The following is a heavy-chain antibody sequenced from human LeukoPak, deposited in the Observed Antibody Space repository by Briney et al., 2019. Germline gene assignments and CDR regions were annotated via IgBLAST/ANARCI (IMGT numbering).Heavy chain of an antibody. CDR1: GFTFSSYW. V-gene: IGHV3-74*01. Sequence: GGSLRLSCAASGFTFSSYWMHWVRHAPGKGLVWVSRINSDGSSTSYADSVKGRFTISRDNAKNTLYLQMLRAEDTAVYYCARVLVVPAARTYCYYGMDVWGQGTTVTVSS. D-gene: IGHD2-2*01. CDR2: INSDGSST. J-gene: IGHJ6*02. CDR3: ARVLVVPAARTYCYYGMDV.